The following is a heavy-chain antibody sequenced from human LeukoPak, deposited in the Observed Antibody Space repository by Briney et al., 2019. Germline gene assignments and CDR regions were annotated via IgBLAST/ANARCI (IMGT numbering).Heavy chain of an antibody. CDR3: ARDRTGIQLWSQHDYGMDV. Sequence: GRSLRLSCAASGFTFSSYAMHWVRQAPGKGLEWVAVISYDGSNKYYADSVKGRFTISRDNAKNSLYLQMNSLRAEDTAVYYCARDRTGIQLWSQHDYGMDVWGQGTTVTVSS. CDR2: ISYDGSNK. J-gene: IGHJ6*02. CDR1: GFTFSSYA. V-gene: IGHV3-30-3*01. D-gene: IGHD5-18*01.